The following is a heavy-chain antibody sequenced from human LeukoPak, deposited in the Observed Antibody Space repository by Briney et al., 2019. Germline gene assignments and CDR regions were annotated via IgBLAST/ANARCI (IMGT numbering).Heavy chain of an antibody. J-gene: IGHJ3*02. CDR3: AGGTAAGTFSDCAFDI. V-gene: IGHV3-20*04. CDR2: INWNGGST. D-gene: IGHD6-13*01. Sequence: GGSLRLSCAASGFTFDDYGMSWVRQAPGKGLEWVSGINWNGGSTGYADSVKGRFTISRDNAKNSLYLQMNSLRAEDTALYYCAGGTAAGTFSDCAFDIWGQGTMVTVSS. CDR1: GFTFDDYG.